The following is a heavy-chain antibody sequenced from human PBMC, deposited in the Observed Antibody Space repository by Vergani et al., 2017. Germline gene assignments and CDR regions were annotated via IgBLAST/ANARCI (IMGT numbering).Heavy chain of an antibody. D-gene: IGHD4-17*01. CDR2: ISGSGGST. CDR3: AKESTVTSFADY. V-gene: IGHV3-23*01. Sequence: EVQLLESGGGLVQPGGSLRLSCAASGFTFSSYAMSWVRQASGKGLEWVSAISGSGGSTFYADSVKGRFTISRDNPKNTLYLQMNSLRAEDTAIYYFAKESTVTSFADYWGEVTLVTVSS. J-gene: IGHJ4*02. CDR1: GFTFSSYA.